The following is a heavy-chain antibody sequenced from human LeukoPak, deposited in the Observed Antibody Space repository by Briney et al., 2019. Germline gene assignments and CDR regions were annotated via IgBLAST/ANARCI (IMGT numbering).Heavy chain of an antibody. CDR1: GFTFSDYS. J-gene: IGHJ6*02. Sequence: GGSLRLSCAASGFTFSDYSMNWVRQAPGKGLEWVSSISSSGTYIYYTDSLKGRFTISRDNAKNSLYLQMNSLRAEDTAVYYCAGRYSSGWYPLLFYYYYGMDVWGQGTTVTVSS. V-gene: IGHV3-21*04. D-gene: IGHD6-19*01. CDR2: ISSSGTYI. CDR3: AGRYSSGWYPLLFYYYYGMDV.